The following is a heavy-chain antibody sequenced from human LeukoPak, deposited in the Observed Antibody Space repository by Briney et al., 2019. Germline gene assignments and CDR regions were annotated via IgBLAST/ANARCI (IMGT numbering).Heavy chain of an antibody. V-gene: IGHV3-30-3*01. CDR1: GFTFSTYA. D-gene: IGHD6-19*01. J-gene: IGHJ4*02. Sequence: GGSLRLSCAASGFTFSTYAMHWVRQAPGKGLEWVAVMSYDGSNKYYADSVKGRFTISRDNSKNTLYLQMNSLRAEDTAVYYCASSHSSGWYYFDYWGQGTLVTVSS. CDR3: ASSHSSGWYYFDY. CDR2: MSYDGSNK.